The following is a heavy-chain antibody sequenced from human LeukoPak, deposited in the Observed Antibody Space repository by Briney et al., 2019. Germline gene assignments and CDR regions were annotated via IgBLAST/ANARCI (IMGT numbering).Heavy chain of an antibody. CDR2: INWNGGST. V-gene: IGHV3-20*04. CDR3: ARGAYNGDYAEVVDY. Sequence: GGSLRLSCAASGFTFDDYGMSWVRQAPGKGLEWVSGINWNGGSTGYADSVKGRFTISRDNAKNSLYLQMNSLRAEDTALYYCARGAYNGDYAEVVDYWGQGTLVTVSS. D-gene: IGHD4-17*01. CDR1: GFTFDDYG. J-gene: IGHJ4*02.